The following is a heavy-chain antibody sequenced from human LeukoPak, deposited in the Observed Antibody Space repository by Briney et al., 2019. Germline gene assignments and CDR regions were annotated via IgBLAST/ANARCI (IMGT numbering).Heavy chain of an antibody. D-gene: IGHD5-24*01. J-gene: IGHJ4*02. CDR1: GGTFSSYA. V-gene: IGHV1-69*04. Sequence: SVKVSCKASGGTFSSYAISWVRQAPGQGLEWMGRIIPILGIANYAQKFQGRVTITADKSTSTAYVELSSLRSEGTAVYYCARDVGDGYNYLSYWGQGTLVTVSS. CDR2: IIPILGIA. CDR3: ARDVGDGYNYLSY.